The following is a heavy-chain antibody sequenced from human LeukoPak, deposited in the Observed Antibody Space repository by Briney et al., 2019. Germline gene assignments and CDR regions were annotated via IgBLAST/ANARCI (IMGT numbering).Heavy chain of an antibody. CDR3: AKATGYLL. V-gene: IGHV3-21*04. J-gene: IGHJ4*02. CDR2: ISSSSSYI. Sequence: GGSLRLSCAASGFTFSSYSMNWVRQAPGKGLEWVSSISSSSSYIYYADSVKGRFTISRANSENTLYLQMNNLRAEDTAVYYCAKATGYLLWGQGTLVTVSS. CDR1: GFTFSSYS. D-gene: IGHD1-14*01.